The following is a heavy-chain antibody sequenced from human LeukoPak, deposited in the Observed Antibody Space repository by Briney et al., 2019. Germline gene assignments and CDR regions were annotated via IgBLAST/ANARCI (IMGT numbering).Heavy chain of an antibody. Sequence: GGSLRLACAASGFTFSDYTMNWVRQAPGKGLVWVSRINSDGSSTAYMDSVQGRFTISRDNAKNTLYLQMSSLRDEDTAVYYCARALYSAYGDYWGQGTLVTVSS. J-gene: IGHJ4*02. CDR1: GFTFSDYT. D-gene: IGHD2-21*01. CDR3: ARALYSAYGDY. CDR2: INSDGSST. V-gene: IGHV3-74*01.